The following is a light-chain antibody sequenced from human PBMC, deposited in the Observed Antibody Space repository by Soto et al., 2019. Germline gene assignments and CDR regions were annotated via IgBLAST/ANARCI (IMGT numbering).Light chain of an antibody. CDR2: EGT. J-gene: IGLJ1*01. Sequence: QSALTQPASVSGSPGQSITISCTGTSSDVGSYNRVSWYQQHPGKAPKLMIYEGTKRPSGVSTRFSGSKSGNTASLTISGLLAEDEGDYYCCSYTTTYTYVFVTGTKLTVL. V-gene: IGLV2-23*01. CDR3: CSYTTTYTYV. CDR1: SSDVGSYNR.